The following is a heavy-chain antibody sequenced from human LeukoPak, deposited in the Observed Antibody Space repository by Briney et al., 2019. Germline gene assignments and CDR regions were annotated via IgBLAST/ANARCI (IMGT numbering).Heavy chain of an antibody. J-gene: IGHJ4*02. CDR3: AREGYYYDSSGYCYYFDY. D-gene: IGHD3-22*01. CDR1: GGSISSGSYY. V-gene: IGHV4-61*02. CDR2: IYTSGST. Sequence: SETLSLTCTVSGGSISSGSYYWSWIRQPAGKGLEWIGRIYTSGSTNYNPSLKSRVTISVDTSKNQFSLKLSSVTAADTAVYYCAREGYYYDSSGYCYYFDYWGQGTLVTVSS.